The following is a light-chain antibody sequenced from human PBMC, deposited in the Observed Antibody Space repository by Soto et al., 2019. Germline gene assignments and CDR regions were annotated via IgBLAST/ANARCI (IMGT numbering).Light chain of an antibody. CDR3: QQYESYPFT. Sequence: DIQMTQSPSTLSASVGDRVTITCRARQSINSWLAWYQQKPGKAPKLLIHKASSLESGVPSRFSGSGSGTELTLTISCLQPDDFATYYCQQYESYPFTFGRGPKVEIK. CDR1: QSINSW. J-gene: IGKJ4*01. V-gene: IGKV1-5*03. CDR2: KAS.